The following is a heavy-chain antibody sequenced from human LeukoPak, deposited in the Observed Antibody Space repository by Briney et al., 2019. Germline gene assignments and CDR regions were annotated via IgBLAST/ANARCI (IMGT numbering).Heavy chain of an antibody. Sequence: PSETLSLTCTVSGGSISSYYWSWIRQPLGKGLEWIGYIYCSGSTNYNPSLKSRVTISVDTSKNQFSLKLSSVTAADTAVYYCARQMPWRDDYGDYAYYFDYWGQGTLVTVSS. CDR3: ARQMPWRDDYGDYAYYFDY. CDR1: GGSISSYY. D-gene: IGHD4-17*01. V-gene: IGHV4-59*08. J-gene: IGHJ4*02. CDR2: IYCSGST.